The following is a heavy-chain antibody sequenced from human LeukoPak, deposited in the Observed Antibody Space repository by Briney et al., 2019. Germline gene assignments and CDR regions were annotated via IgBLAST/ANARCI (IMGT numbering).Heavy chain of an antibody. CDR1: GFTFSSYA. Sequence: QPGGSLRLSCAASGFTFSSYAMSWVRQAPGKGLEWVSAISGSGGSTYYADSVKGRFTISRDNSKNTLYLQMNSLRAEDTAVYYCAKDLPRGITMVRGTLDYWGQGTLVTVSS. CDR2: ISGSGGST. D-gene: IGHD3-10*01. CDR3: AKDLPRGITMVRGTLDY. J-gene: IGHJ4*02. V-gene: IGHV3-23*01.